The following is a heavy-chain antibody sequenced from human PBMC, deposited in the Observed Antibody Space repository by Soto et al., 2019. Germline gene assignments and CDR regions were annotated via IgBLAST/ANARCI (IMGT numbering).Heavy chain of an antibody. CDR1: GYSFTNYW. CDR2: IYPGDSDT. CDR3: ARFQTVAASYGLDV. J-gene: IGHJ6*02. V-gene: IGHV5-51*01. D-gene: IGHD2-15*01. Sequence: PGESLKISCEVSGYSFTNYWIGWVRQMPGKGLEWMGIIYPGDSDTRYSPSFQGQVTISADKSISTAFLQWSTLKASDTAIYFCARFQTVAASYGLDVWGQGTTVTVSS.